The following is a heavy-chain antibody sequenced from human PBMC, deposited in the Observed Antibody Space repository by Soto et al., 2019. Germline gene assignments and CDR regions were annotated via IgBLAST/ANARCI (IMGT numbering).Heavy chain of an antibody. CDR2: IYYSGST. CDR3: ASRHSSPYFDY. V-gene: IGHV4-59*01. CDR1: GGSLSSYY. D-gene: IGHD6-13*01. Sequence: ETLSLTCTVSGGSLSSYYWSWIRQPPGKGLEWIGYIYYSGSTNYNPSLKSRVTISVDTSKNQFSLKLSSVTAADTAVYYCASRHSSPYFDYWGQGTLVTVSS. J-gene: IGHJ4*02.